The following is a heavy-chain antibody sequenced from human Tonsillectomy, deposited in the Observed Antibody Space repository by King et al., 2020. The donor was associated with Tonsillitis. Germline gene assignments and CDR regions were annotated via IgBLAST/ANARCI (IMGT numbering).Heavy chain of an antibody. CDR3: ARTLAYYYMDV. J-gene: IGHJ6*03. V-gene: IGHV4-30-4*01. CDR2: IYYSGST. Sequence: QLQESGPGLVKPSQTLSLTCTVSGGSISSGDYYWRWIRQPPGKGLEWIGFIYYSGSTYYNPSLKSRVTISVDTSKNQFSLKVSSVTAADTAVYYCARTLAYYYMDVWGKGTTVTVSS. CDR1: GGSISSGDYY.